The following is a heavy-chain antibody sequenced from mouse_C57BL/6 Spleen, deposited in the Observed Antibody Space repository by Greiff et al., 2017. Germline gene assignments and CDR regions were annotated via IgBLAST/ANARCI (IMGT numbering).Heavy chain of an antibody. CDR3: AREGVTTKGFDY. V-gene: IGHV1-19*01. J-gene: IGHJ2*01. D-gene: IGHD2-2*01. Sequence: VQLQQSGPVLVKPGASVKMSCKASGYTFTDYYMNWVKQSHGKSLEWIGVINPYNGGTSYNQKFKGKATLTVDKSSSTAYMELNSLTSEDSAVYYCAREGVTTKGFDYWGQGTTLTVSS. CDR1: GYTFTDYY. CDR2: INPYNGGT.